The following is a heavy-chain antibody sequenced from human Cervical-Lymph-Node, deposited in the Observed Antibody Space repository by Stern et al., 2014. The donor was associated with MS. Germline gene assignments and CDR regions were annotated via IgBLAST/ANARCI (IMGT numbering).Heavy chain of an antibody. J-gene: IGHJ4*02. CDR3: ARSPATPSGYDRFDY. CDR2: IFPRDSNT. Sequence: EVQLVQSGAEVKKPGESLKISCEASGYLFDDYWIGWVRQMSGRGLELVAIIFPRDSNTRYSPSVQGQVTISADKSISPAYLQWSSLRPSDPALYYWARSPATPSGYDRFDYWGQGALVTVSS. CDR1: GYLFDDYW. D-gene: IGHD5-12*01. V-gene: IGHV5-51*03.